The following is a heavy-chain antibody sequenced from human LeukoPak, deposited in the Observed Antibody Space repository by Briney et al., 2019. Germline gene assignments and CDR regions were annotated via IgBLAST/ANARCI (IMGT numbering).Heavy chain of an antibody. CDR1: GGTFSSYA. J-gene: IGHJ3*02. D-gene: IGHD5-18*01. CDR2: IIPIFGTA. Sequence: ASVKVSCKASGGTFSSYAISWVRQAPGQGLEWMGGIIPIFGTANYAQKFQGRVTITADESTSTAYMELSSLRSEDTAVYYCARDIETPERGYSYGWAFDIWGQGTMVTVSS. CDR3: ARDIETPERGYSYGWAFDI. V-gene: IGHV1-69*13.